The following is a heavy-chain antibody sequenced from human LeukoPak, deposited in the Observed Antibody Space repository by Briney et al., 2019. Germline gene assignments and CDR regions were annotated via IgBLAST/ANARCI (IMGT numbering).Heavy chain of an antibody. J-gene: IGHJ4*02. V-gene: IGHV1-18*01. CDR2: ISAYNGNT. D-gene: IGHD3-10*01. Sequence: GASVKVSCKASGYTFTSYGISWVRQAPGQGLEWMGWISAYNGNTNYAQKLQGRVTMTTDTSTSTAYMELRSLRSDDTAVYYCARDSDDYGSGSYYLDYWGQGTLVTVSS. CDR3: ARDSDDYGSGSYYLDY. CDR1: GYTFTSYG.